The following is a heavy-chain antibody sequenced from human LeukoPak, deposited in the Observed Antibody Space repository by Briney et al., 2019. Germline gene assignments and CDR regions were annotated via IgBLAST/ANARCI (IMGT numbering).Heavy chain of an antibody. CDR3: ARGSSEN. J-gene: IGHJ1*01. V-gene: IGHV1-24*01. CDR2: FDPEDGET. Sequence: ASVKVSCKVSGYTLTELSMHWVRQAPGKGLEWMGGFDPEDGETIYAQKFQGRVTMTRDTSISTAYMELSRLRSDDTAVYYCARGSSENWGQGTLVTVSS. D-gene: IGHD3-16*01. CDR1: GYTLTELS.